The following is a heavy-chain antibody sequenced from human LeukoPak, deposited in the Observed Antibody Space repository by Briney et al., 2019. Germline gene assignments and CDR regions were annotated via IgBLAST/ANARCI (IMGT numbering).Heavy chain of an antibody. CDR3: ARQGYGDYETGY. CDR2: IHPGDTET. J-gene: IGHJ4*02. CDR1: GYSFTRYW. Sequence: GESLKISCKGSGYSFTRYWIGWVRQMPGKGLEWMGMIHPGDTETRYSPSFQGQVTISADKSSSTAFLQWRSLKASDTAMYYCARQGYGDYETGYWGQGTLVTVSS. V-gene: IGHV5-51*01. D-gene: IGHD4-17*01.